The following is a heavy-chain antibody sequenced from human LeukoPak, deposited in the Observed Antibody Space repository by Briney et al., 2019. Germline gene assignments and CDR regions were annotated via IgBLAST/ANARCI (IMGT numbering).Heavy chain of an antibody. CDR3: ARDGAAGSSGWFLTYYYYYYMDV. V-gene: IGHV3-21*01. J-gene: IGHJ6*03. Sequence: GGSLRLSCAASGFTFSSYSMNWVRQAPGKGLEWVSSISSSSYIYYADSVKGRFTISRDNAKNSLYLQMNSLRAEDTAVYYCARDGAAGSSGWFLTYYYYYYMDVWGKGTTVTISS. CDR2: ISSSSYI. CDR1: GFTFSSYS. D-gene: IGHD6-19*01.